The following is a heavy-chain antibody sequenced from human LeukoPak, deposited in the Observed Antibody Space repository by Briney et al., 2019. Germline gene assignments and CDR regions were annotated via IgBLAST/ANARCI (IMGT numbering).Heavy chain of an antibody. J-gene: IGHJ3*02. D-gene: IGHD2-2*01. CDR2: ISSSSSTI. CDR3: ARDGVYCSSTSCYYDAFDI. V-gene: IGHV3-48*01. CDR1: GFTFSSYW. Sequence: GGSLRLSCAASGFTFSSYWMSWVRQAPGKGLEWVSYISSSSSTIYYADSVKGRFTISRDNAKNSLYLQMNSLRAEDTAVYYCARDGVYCSSTSCYYDAFDIWGQGTMVTVSS.